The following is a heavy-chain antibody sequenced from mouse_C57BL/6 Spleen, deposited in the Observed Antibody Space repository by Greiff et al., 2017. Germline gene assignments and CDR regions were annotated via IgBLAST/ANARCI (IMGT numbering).Heavy chain of an antibody. D-gene: IGHD2-12*01. CDR3: ARGDYHDGTLFAY. V-gene: IGHV1-47*01. J-gene: IGHJ3*01. CDR1: GYTFTTYP. CDR2: FHPYNDDT. Sequence: VKLQESGAELVKPGASVKMSCKASGYTFTTYPIEWMKQNHGKSLEWIGNFHPYNDDTKYNEKFKGKATLTVEKSSSTVYLELSRLTSDDSAVYYCARGDYHDGTLFAYWGQGTLVTVSA.